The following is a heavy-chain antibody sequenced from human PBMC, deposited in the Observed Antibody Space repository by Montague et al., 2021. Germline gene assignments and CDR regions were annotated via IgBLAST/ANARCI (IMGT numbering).Heavy chain of an antibody. CDR2: FAQSVASGASGST. CDR3: ARGEGVVPAARFDF. V-gene: IGHV4-4*09. D-gene: IGHD3-16*01. Sequence: SETLSLTCAVSGGSISTYYWTWIRQSPGKGLEYIGYFAQSVASGASGSTNYHPSLRGRVTVSVDSSKNQVSLKMTSVTATDTGVYYCARGEGVVPAARFDFWGRGPLAT. CDR1: GGSISTYY. J-gene: IGHJ4*02.